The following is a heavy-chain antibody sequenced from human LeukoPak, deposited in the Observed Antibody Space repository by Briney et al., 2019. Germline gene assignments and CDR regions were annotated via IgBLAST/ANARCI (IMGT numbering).Heavy chain of an antibody. CDR2: IYSGGST. D-gene: IGHD3-10*01. V-gene: IGHV3-53*01. Sequence: GGSLRLSCAASGFTVSSNYMSWVRQAPGKGLEWVSIIYSGGSTYYADSVKGRFTISRDNSKNTLYLQMNSLRAEDTAVYYCASGSGSYRTPYYYMDVWGKGATVTVSS. CDR1: GFTVSSNY. J-gene: IGHJ6*03. CDR3: ASGSGSYRTPYYYMDV.